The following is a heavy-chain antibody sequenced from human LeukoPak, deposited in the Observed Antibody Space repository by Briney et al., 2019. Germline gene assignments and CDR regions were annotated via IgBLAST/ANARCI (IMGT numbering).Heavy chain of an antibody. CDR3: AKVRRMEWMTPLSDDFDV. V-gene: IGHV3-30*04. J-gene: IGHJ3*01. CDR2: ISSDSSNK. D-gene: IGHD3-3*01. Sequence: GGSLRLSCAASGFNFNRFAMHWVRQVPGRGLGWVAVISSDSSNKNYVESVRGRFTISRENSVNTLYLEMNTLTTDDAGVYYCAKVRRMEWMTPLSDDFDVWGQGTMVTVSS. CDR1: GFNFNRFA.